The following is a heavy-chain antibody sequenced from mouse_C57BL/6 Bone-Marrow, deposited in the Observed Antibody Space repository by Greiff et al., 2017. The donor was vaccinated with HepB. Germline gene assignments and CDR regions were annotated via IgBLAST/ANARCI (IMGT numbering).Heavy chain of an antibody. D-gene: IGHD1-1*01. Sequence: DVKLVESGGGLVQPGGSMKLSCAASGFTFSDAWMDWVRQSPEKGLEWVAEIRNKANNHATSYAESVKGRFTISRDDSKSRVYLQMNSLRAEDTGIYYCTRRGTTVVESPLDYWGQGTTLTVSS. CDR3: TRRGTTVVESPLDY. V-gene: IGHV6-6*01. J-gene: IGHJ2*01. CDR2: IRNKANNHAT. CDR1: GFTFSDAW.